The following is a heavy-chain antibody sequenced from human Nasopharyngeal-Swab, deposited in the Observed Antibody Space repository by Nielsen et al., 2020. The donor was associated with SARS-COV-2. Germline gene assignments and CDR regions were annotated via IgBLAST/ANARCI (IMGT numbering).Heavy chain of an antibody. D-gene: IGHD6-6*01. CDR3: TRLRSSSSDDAFDV. V-gene: IGHV3-73*01. J-gene: IGHJ3*01. Sequence: GESLKISCAASGFTFSASAMHWVRQASGKGLEWVGRIRGKADNYATAYTASMKGRFTISRDDSKNTAYLQMNSLKTEDTAVYYWTRLRSSSSDDAFDVWGQGTMVTVSS. CDR1: GFTFSASA. CDR2: IRGKADNYAT.